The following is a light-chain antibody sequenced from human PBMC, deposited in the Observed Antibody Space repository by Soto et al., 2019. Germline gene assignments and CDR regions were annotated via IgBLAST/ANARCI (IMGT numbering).Light chain of an antibody. CDR2: GAS. J-gene: IGKJ1*01. Sequence: EIVLTQSPGTLSLSPGERATLSCRASQSVSSSYLAWYQQKPGQAPRLLIYGASSRATGIPDRFSGSGSGTDFTITISRLEPEDFAVYYCQQYAISPWTFGQGTKVQIK. CDR3: QQYAISPWT. V-gene: IGKV3-20*01. CDR1: QSVSSSY.